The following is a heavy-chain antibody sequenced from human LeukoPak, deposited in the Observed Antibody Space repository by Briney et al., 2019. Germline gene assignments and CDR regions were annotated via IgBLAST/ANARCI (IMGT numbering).Heavy chain of an antibody. CDR3: ARNDPDSSED. CDR2: ISADGNNE. V-gene: IGHV3-30-3*01. D-gene: IGHD3-22*01. Sequence: GRSLRLSCAASGFIFSNYTMHWVRQAPGKGLEWVAVISADGNNEHYADSAKGRFTLSRDNAKSTAYLQMNSLRSEDTAVYYCARNDPDSSEDWGQGTLVTVSS. CDR1: GFIFSNYT. J-gene: IGHJ4*02.